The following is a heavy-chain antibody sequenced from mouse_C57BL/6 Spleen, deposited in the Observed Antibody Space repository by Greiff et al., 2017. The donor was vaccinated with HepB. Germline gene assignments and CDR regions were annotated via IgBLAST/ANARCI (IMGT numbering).Heavy chain of an antibody. Sequence: QVQLKQSGPELVKPGASVKLSCKASGYTFTSYDINWVKQRPGQGLEWIGWIYPRDGSTKYNEKFKGKATLTVDTSSSTAYMELHSLTSEDSAVYFCARSIYYDGSSYFDYWGQGTTLTVSS. D-gene: IGHD1-1*01. V-gene: IGHV1-85*01. CDR3: ARSIYYDGSSYFDY. J-gene: IGHJ2*01. CDR2: IYPRDGST. CDR1: GYTFTSYD.